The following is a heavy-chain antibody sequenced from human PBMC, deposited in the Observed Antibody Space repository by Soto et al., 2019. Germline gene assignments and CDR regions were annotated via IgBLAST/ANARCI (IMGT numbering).Heavy chain of an antibody. J-gene: IGHJ4*02. V-gene: IGHV2-5*02. CDR3: AHSREYCSGRSCYSHIFDY. CDR1: GFSLSTTGVG. Sequence: QITLKESGPTLVKPTQTLTLTCTFSGFSLSTTGVGVGWIRQPPGKALEWLAIIYWDDDKRYSPSLERRLNITKDPPKNQVVLTMTNVDPLDTATYYCAHSREYCSGRSCYSHIFDYWGQGTLVTVSS. CDR2: IYWDDDK. D-gene: IGHD2-15*01.